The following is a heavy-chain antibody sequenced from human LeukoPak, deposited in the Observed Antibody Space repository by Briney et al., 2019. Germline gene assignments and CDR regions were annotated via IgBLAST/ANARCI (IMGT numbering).Heavy chain of an antibody. V-gene: IGHV4-34*01. Sequence: SETLSLTCAVYGGSFSGYYWSWIRQPPGKGLEWIGEINHSGSTNYNPSLKSRVTISVDTSKNQFSLKLSSVTAADTAVYYCGRSGPYSSSWYGGGIWFVPWGQGTLVTVSS. CDR2: INHSGST. D-gene: IGHD6-13*01. CDR3: GRSGPYSSSWYGGGIWFVP. J-gene: IGHJ5*02. CDR1: GGSFSGYY.